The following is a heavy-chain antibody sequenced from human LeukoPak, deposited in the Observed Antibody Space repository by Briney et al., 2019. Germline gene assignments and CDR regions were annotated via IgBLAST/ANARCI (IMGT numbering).Heavy chain of an antibody. D-gene: IGHD2-8*01. CDR2: IYYSGST. CDR1: GGSFSGYY. Sequence: SETLSLTCAVYGGSFSGYYWSWIRQHPGKGLEWIGNIYYSGSTYYNPSLKSRVTISVDTSKNQFSLKLSSVTAADTAVYYCARDLGTNGYFPNFDYWGQGTLVTVSS. CDR3: ARDLGTNGYFPNFDY. J-gene: IGHJ4*02. V-gene: IGHV4-31*11.